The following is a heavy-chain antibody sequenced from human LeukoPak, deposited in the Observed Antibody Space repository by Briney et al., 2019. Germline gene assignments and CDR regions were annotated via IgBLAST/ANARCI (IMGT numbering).Heavy chain of an antibody. CDR3: AKASSSWYSEIDY. Sequence: PGGSLRLSCAASGFTFSSYAMSWVRRAPGKGLEWVSAISGSGGSTYYADSVKGRFTISRDNSKNTLYLQMNSLRAEDTAVYYCAKASSSWYSEIDYWGQGTQVTVSS. D-gene: IGHD6-13*01. V-gene: IGHV3-23*01. J-gene: IGHJ4*02. CDR1: GFTFSSYA. CDR2: ISGSGGST.